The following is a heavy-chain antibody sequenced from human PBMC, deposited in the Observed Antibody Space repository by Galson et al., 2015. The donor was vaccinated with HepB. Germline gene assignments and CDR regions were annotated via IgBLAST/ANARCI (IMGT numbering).Heavy chain of an antibody. CDR1: GYSFTTYW. CDR3: ARHQKGRLRVPQHHMDV. V-gene: IGHV5-10-1*01. D-gene: IGHD2-21*01. Sequence: QSGAEVKKPGESLRISCKGSGYSFTTYWISWVRQMPGRGLESMGRVDRSDSYTNYSPSFQGHVSISADKSISTAYLQWSSLKASDTAIYYCARHQKGRLRVPQHHMDVWGQGTTVTVSS. J-gene: IGHJ6*02. CDR2: VDRSDSYT.